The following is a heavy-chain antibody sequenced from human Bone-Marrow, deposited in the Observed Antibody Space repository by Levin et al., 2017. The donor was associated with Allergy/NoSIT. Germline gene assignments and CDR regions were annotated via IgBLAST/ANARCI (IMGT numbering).Heavy chain of an antibody. V-gene: IGHV3-53*01. CDR1: GFSVSTTS. CDR3: ARGSGDPDGSGPLWHFDV. J-gene: IGHJ2*01. Sequence: GGSLRLSCAASGFSVSTTSMSWVRQAPGKGLEWVSSKYSDGRTYYADSVRGRFTIARDDSKNTLSLLMNNMRAVDTAVYYCARGSGDPDGSGPLWHFDVWGRGTVVTVS. D-gene: IGHD4-17*01. CDR2: KYSDGRT.